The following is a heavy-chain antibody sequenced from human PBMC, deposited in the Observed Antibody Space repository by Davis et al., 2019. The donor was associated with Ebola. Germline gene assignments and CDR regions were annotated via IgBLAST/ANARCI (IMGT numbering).Heavy chain of an antibody. Sequence: GESLKISCKGSGYSFTSYWISWVRQMPGKGLEWMGRIDPSDSYTNYSPSFQGHVTISADKSISTAYLQWSSLKASDTAMYYCARHKGYRDNYYYYYYMDVWGKGTTVTVSS. V-gene: IGHV5-10-1*01. CDR1: GYSFTSYW. D-gene: IGHD2-15*01. CDR3: ARHKGYRDNYYYYYYMDV. CDR2: IDPSDSYT. J-gene: IGHJ6*03.